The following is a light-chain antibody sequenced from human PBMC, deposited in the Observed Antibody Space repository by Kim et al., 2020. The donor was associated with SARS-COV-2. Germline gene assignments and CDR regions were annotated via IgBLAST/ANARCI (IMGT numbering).Light chain of an antibody. V-gene: IGLV3-19*01. Sequence: ALGQTVRITCQGDSLRSYYASWYQQKPGQAPVLVIYGKNNLPSGIRARCSGSSAGNTASWTTTGPQAEAQADQCCNVRESCGNHLVSGGGTQL. CDR1: SLRSYY. CDR3: NVRESCGNHLV. CDR2: GKN. J-gene: IGLJ2*01.